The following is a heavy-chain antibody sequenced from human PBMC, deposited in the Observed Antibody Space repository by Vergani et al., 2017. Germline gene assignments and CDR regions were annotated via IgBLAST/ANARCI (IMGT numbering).Heavy chain of an antibody. Sequence: QVQLVQSGAEVKKPGSSVKVSCKASGGTFSSYAISWVRQAPGQGLEWMGGIIPIFGTANYAQKFQGRVTFTADESTSTAYMELSSLRSEDTAVYYCAVRGNSTSCYDAIDVWSEGTLLTVYS. D-gene: IGHD2-2*01. J-gene: IGHJ3*01. V-gene: IGHV1-69*01. CDR2: IIPIFGTA. CDR3: AVRGNSTSCYDAIDV. CDR1: GGTFSSYA.